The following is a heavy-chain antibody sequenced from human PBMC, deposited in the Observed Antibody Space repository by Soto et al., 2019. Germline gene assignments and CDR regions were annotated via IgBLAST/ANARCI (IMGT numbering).Heavy chain of an antibody. CDR1: GFTVSNNY. J-gene: IGHJ4*02. CDR3: APDPGGGGY. D-gene: IGHD3-10*01. Sequence: EVQLVESGGGLIQPGGSLRLSCAVSGFTVSNNYMSWVRQAPGKGLEGVSVIYSGGYTAYGDSVKGRFTISRDNSKNTPVLQLNARSADHRPLFSCAPDPGGGGYWGQGTLVTVSS. CDR2: IYSGGYT. V-gene: IGHV3-53*01.